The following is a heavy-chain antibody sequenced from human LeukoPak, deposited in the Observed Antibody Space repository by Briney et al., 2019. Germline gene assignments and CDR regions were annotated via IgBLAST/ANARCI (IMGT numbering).Heavy chain of an antibody. CDR1: GYTFTGYY. J-gene: IGHJ1*01. V-gene: IGHV1-2*02. CDR2: INPNSGGT. Sequence: ASVKVSCKASGYTFTGYYMHWVRQAPGQGLEWMGWINPNSGGTNYAQKFQGRVTMTRDTSISTAYMELSRLRSDDTAVYYCARVPSRSGWTNAEYFQHWGQGTLVTVSS. CDR3: ARVPSRSGWTNAEYFQH. D-gene: IGHD6-19*01.